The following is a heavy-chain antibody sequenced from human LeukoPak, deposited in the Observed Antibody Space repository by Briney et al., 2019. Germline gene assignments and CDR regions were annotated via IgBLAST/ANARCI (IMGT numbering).Heavy chain of an antibody. CDR3: ARGEPHSELRSD. J-gene: IGHJ4*02. V-gene: IGHV1-69*13. CDR1: GGTFSSYA. D-gene: IGHD1-7*01. Sequence: SVKVSCKASGGTFSSYAISWVRQAPGQGLEWMGGIIPIFGTANYAQKFQGRVTITADESTSTAYMELSSLRSEDTAVYYCARGEPHSELRSDWGQGTLVTVSS. CDR2: IIPIFGTA.